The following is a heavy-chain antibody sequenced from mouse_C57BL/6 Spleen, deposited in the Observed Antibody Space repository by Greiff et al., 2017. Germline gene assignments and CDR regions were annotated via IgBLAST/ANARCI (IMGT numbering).Heavy chain of an antibody. CDR1: GFTFSSYG. CDR2: ISSGGSYT. Sequence: EVKLMESGGDLVKPGGSLKLSCAASGFTFSSYGMSWVRQTPDKRLEWVATISSGGSYTYYPDSVKGRFTISRDNAKNTLYLQMSSLKSEDTAMYYCARPDYGSSYRYFDVWGTGTTVTVSS. CDR3: ARPDYGSSYRYFDV. J-gene: IGHJ1*03. V-gene: IGHV5-6*01. D-gene: IGHD1-1*01.